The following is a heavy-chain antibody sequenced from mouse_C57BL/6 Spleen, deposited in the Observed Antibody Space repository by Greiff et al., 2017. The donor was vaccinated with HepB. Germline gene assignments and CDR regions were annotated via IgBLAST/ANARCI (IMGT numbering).Heavy chain of an antibody. CDR2: INYDGSST. CDR3: ARQLRLHGAMDY. J-gene: IGHJ4*01. D-gene: IGHD3-2*02. V-gene: IGHV5-16*01. Sequence: DVHLVESEGGLVQPGSSMKLSCTASGFTFSDYYMAWVRQVPEKGLEWVANINYDGSSTYYLDSLKSRFIISRDNAKNILYLQMSSLKSEDTATYYCARQLRLHGAMDYWGQGTSVTVSS. CDR1: GFTFSDYY.